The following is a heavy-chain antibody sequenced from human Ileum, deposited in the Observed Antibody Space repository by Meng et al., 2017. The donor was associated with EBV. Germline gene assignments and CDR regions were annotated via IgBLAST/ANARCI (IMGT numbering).Heavy chain of an antibody. CDR3: THRPMTSAYYYFDY. Sequence: QITLKESGXTLVKXXXTLTLTCXFSGFSLSISGVGVGWIRQPPGKALEWLALIYWDDDKRYSPSLKSRLTITKDTSKNQVVLTMTNMDPVDTATYYCTHRPMTSAYYYFDYWCQGTLVTVSS. CDR1: GFSLSISGVG. J-gene: IGHJ4*02. CDR2: IYWDDDK. V-gene: IGHV2-5*02. D-gene: IGHD3-22*01.